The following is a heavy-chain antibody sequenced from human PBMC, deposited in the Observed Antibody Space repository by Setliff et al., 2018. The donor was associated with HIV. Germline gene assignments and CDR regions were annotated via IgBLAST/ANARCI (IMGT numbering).Heavy chain of an antibody. D-gene: IGHD6-25*01. Sequence: ASVKVSCKASGYTFTSYAINWVRQAPGQGLEWMGWINTNTGNPTYAQGFTGRFVMSLDTSVSTTYLQISVLQAEDTALYYCARTGAGAILGNAFDMWGQGTMVTVSS. V-gene: IGHV7-4-1*02. CDR3: ARTGAGAILGNAFDM. CDR1: GYTFTSYA. J-gene: IGHJ3*02. CDR2: INTNTGNP.